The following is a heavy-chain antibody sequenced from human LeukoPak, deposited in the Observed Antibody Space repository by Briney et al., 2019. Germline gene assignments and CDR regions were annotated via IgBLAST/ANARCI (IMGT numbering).Heavy chain of an antibody. CDR3: ARDRTTVTTYRNWYFDL. CDR1: GYTFTSYG. V-gene: IGHV1-18*01. J-gene: IGHJ2*01. Sequence: GASVKVSCKASGYTFTSYGISWVRQAPGQGLEWMEWISAYNGNTNYAQKLQGRVTMTTDTSTSTAYMELRSLRSDDTAVYYCARDRTTVTTYRNWYFDLWGRGTLVTVSS. CDR2: ISAYNGNT. D-gene: IGHD4-17*01.